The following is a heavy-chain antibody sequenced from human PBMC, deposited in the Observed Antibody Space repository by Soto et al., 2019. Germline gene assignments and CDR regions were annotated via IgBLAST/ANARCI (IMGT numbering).Heavy chain of an antibody. Sequence: QLQLQESGPGLVKPSETLSLTCTVSGGSISSSSYYWGWIRQPPGKGLEWIGSIYYSGSTYYNPSLKSRVTISVDTSKNQFSLKLSSVTAADTAVYYCARPYYDSSGYYDWGQGTLVTVSS. CDR3: ARPYYDSSGYYD. V-gene: IGHV4-39*01. CDR2: IYYSGST. D-gene: IGHD3-22*01. J-gene: IGHJ4*02. CDR1: GGSISSSSYY.